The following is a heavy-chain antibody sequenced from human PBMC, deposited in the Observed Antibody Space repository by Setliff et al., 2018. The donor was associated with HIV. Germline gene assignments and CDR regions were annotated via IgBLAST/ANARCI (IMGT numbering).Heavy chain of an antibody. V-gene: IGHV4-39*01. J-gene: IGHJ4*02. CDR3: AKTIGSYSDIFDN. CDR2: IYYSGST. CDR1: GGSISSSSYY. D-gene: IGHD1-26*01. Sequence: SETLSLTCTVSGGSISSSSYYWGWIRQPPGKGLEWIGSIYYSGSTYYNPSLKSRVTISVDTSKNQFSRKLNSVTAADTAVYYCAKTIGSYSDIFDNWGQGTLVTVSS.